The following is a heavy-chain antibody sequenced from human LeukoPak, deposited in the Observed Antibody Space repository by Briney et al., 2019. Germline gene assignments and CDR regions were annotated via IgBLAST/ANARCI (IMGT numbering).Heavy chain of an antibody. CDR3: ARARPDSSGYYYELYHYYGTDV. J-gene: IGHJ6*02. V-gene: IGHV3-48*02. CDR2: ISSSSSTI. D-gene: IGHD3-22*01. Sequence: GSLRLSCAASGFTFSSYSMNWVRQAPGKGLEWVSCISSSSSTIYYADSVKGRFTISRDNAKNSLFLQMNSLRDEDTAVYYCARARPDSSGYYYELYHYYGTDVWGQGTTVTVSS. CDR1: GFTFSSYS.